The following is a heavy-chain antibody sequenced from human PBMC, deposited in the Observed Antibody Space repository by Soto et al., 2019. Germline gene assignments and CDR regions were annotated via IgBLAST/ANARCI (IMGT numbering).Heavy chain of an antibody. V-gene: IGHV4-39*01. J-gene: IGHJ6*02. CDR3: AGGAIRYYGMDV. CDR2: IYYSGST. Sequence: PSETLSLTCTVSCGSIISSSHYWGWIRQPPGKGLEWIGSIYYSGSTYYNPSLKSRVTISVDTSKNQFSLKLSSVTAADTAVYYCAGGAIRYYGMDVWGQGTTVTVSS. CDR1: CGSIISSSHY. D-gene: IGHD1-26*01.